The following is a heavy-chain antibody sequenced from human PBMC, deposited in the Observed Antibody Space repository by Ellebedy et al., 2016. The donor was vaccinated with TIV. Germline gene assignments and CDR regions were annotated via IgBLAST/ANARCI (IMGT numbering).Heavy chain of an antibody. V-gene: IGHV5-51*01. D-gene: IGHD3-10*01. CDR1: GYSFTSYW. CDR2: IYPGDSDT. J-gene: IGHJ3*02. CDR3: ARWLSGDAFDI. Sequence: GGSLRLXXKGSGYSFTSYWIGWVRQMPGKGLEGMGIIYPGDSDTRYSPSFQGQVTISADKSISTAYLQWSSLKASDTAMYYCARWLSGDAFDIWGQGTMVTVSS.